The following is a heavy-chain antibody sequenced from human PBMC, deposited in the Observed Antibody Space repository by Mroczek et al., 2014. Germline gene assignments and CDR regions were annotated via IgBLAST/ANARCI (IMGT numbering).Heavy chain of an antibody. D-gene: IGHD3/OR15-3a*01. CDR1: GGSISSYY. J-gene: IGHJ3*02. CDR3: ARRQALWTGDRSDAFDI. V-gene: IGHV4-59*01. Sequence: QVQLQQWGPGLVKPSETLSLTCTVSGGSISSYYWSWIRQPPGKGLEWIGYIYYSGSTNYNPSLKSRVTISIDTSKNQFSLKLSSVTAADTAVYYCARRQALWTGDRSDAFDIWGQGTMVTVSS. CDR2: IYYSGST.